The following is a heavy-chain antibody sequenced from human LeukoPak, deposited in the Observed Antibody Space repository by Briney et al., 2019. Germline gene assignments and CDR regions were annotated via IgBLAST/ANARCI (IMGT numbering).Heavy chain of an antibody. CDR1: GYSFTSYW. CDR2: IYPGDSDT. CDR3: ARHKPSGVVPAASQSYYYYYMDV. V-gene: IGHV5-51*01. J-gene: IGHJ6*03. Sequence: GESLKISCKGSGYSFTSYWIGWVRQMPGRGVEWMGIIYPGDSDTRYSPSFQGQVTISADKSISTAYLQWSSLKASDTAMYYCARHKPSGVVPAASQSYYYYYMDVWGKGTTVTVSS. D-gene: IGHD2-2*01.